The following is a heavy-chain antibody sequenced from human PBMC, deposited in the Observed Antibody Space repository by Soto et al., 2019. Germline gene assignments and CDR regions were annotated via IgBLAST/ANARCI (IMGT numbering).Heavy chain of an antibody. V-gene: IGHV3-23*01. CDR2: ISGSGSSV. CDR1: GFTFSHYV. Sequence: EVQLLEPGGGLVRPGGSLRLSCAASGFTFSHYVLSWVRQAAGGGLEWVSSISGSGSSVYLADSVRGRFAMSRDLSTNTVSLTMNSLTVEDTAIYYCAKVRASYLSASYFYYGLEVWGQGTTVTVSS. J-gene: IGHJ6*02. CDR3: AKVRASYLSASYFYYGLEV. D-gene: IGHD2-21*01.